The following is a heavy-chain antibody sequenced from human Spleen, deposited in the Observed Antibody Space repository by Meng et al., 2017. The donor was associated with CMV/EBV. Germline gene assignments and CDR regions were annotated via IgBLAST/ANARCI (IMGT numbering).Heavy chain of an antibody. CDR3: ARDNRIIMGVVLTNYFDY. J-gene: IGHJ4*02. CDR1: GGSFSGYY. Sequence: GSLRLSCAVYGGSFSGYYWSWIRQPPGKGLEWIGSIYYSGSTYYNPSLKSRVTISVDTSKNQFSLKLSSVTAADTAVYYCARDNRIIMGVVLTNYFDYWGQGTLVTVSS. CDR2: IYYSGST. D-gene: IGHD3-22*01. V-gene: IGHV4-34*01.